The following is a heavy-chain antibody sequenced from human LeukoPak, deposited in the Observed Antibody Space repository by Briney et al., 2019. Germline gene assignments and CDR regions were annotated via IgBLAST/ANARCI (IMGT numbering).Heavy chain of an antibody. V-gene: IGHV3-23*01. D-gene: IGHD6-19*01. CDR3: AKEYSSGWYKEGFDY. Sequence: GGSLRLSCAASGFTFSSYAMRWVRQAPGKGLEWVSAISGSGGSTYHADSVKGRFTISRDNSKNTLYLQMNSLRAEDTAVYYCAKEYSSGWYKEGFDYWGQGTLVTVSS. J-gene: IGHJ4*02. CDR1: GFTFSSYA. CDR2: ISGSGGST.